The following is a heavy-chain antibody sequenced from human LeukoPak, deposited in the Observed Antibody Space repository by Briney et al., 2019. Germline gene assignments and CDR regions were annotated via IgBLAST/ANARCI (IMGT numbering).Heavy chain of an antibody. V-gene: IGHV3-21*04. D-gene: IGHD2-15*01. CDR3: AKQLGYCSDGSCYFPY. J-gene: IGHJ4*02. CDR2: ISSSSSYI. Sequence: GGSLRLSCAASGFTFSSYSMNWVRQAPGKGLEWVSSISSSSSYIYYADSVQGRFTVSRDNSKSTLCLQMNSLRAEDTAVYYCAKQLGYCSDGSCYFPYWGQGTLVTVSS. CDR1: GFTFSSYS.